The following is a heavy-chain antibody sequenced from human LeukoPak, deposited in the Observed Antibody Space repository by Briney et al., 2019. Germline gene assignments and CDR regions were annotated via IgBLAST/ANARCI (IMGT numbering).Heavy chain of an antibody. Sequence: GGSLRLSCAASGFTFSSYGMHWVRQAPGKGLEWVSVISSGGSTYYADSVKVRFTISKDNSKNTMYLQMNSLRAEDTAVYHCARAMSDAFDIWGQGTMVTVSS. V-gene: IGHV3-NL1*01. CDR2: ISSGGST. CDR3: ARAMSDAFDI. J-gene: IGHJ3*02. CDR1: GFTFSSYG.